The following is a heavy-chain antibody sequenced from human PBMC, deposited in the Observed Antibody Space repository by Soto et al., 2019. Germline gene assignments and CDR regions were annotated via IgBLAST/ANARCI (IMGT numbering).Heavy chain of an antibody. CDR1: GYTFTSYY. J-gene: IGHJ6*02. CDR2: INPSGGST. Sequence: ASVKASCKASGYTFTSYYMHWVRQAPGQGLEWMGIINPSGGSTSYAQKFQGRVTMTRDTSTSTVYMELSSLRSEDTAVYYCARDAGPSGSYYWSFTNYYYGMDVWGQGTTVTVSS. V-gene: IGHV1-46*01. D-gene: IGHD3-10*01. CDR3: ARDAGPSGSYYWSFTNYYYGMDV.